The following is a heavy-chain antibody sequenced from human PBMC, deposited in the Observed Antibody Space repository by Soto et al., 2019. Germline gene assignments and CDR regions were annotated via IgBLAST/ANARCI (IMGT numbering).Heavy chain of an antibody. V-gene: IGHV1-18*04. Sequence: GASVKVSCKASGYTFTSYGISWVRQAPGQGLEWMGWISAYNGNTNYAQKLQGRVTMTTDTSTSTAYMELRSLRSDDTAVYYCARDDIVVVPAAMTRGLPYYGMDVWGQGTTVTVS. J-gene: IGHJ6*02. D-gene: IGHD2-2*01. CDR1: GYTFTSYG. CDR2: ISAYNGNT. CDR3: ARDDIVVVPAAMTRGLPYYGMDV.